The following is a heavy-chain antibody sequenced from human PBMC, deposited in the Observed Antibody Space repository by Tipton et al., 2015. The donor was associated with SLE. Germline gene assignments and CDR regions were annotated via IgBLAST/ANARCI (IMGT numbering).Heavy chain of an antibody. CDR3: ARAELGDFDY. Sequence: TLSLTCTVSGDSISSTTYHWGWIRQPPGKGLEWIGSISDVGSTYSNPSLRSRVTISVDTSKNQFSLRLSSVTAADTAVYYCARAELGDFDYWGPGSLVTVSS. J-gene: IGHJ4*02. CDR1: GDSISSTTYH. V-gene: IGHV4-39*07. D-gene: IGHD7-27*01. CDR2: ISDVGST.